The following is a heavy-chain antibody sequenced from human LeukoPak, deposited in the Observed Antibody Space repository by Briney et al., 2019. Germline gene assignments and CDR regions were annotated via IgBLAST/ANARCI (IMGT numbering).Heavy chain of an antibody. Sequence: PSETLSLTCTVSSGSINSYYWSWIRQPAGKGLEWIGRIYTSGSTNYNPSLKSRVTISVDKSKNQFSLKLSSVTAADTAVYYCARERRSYSSGSVDFDYWGQGTLVTVSS. D-gene: IGHD6-19*01. V-gene: IGHV4-4*07. J-gene: IGHJ4*02. CDR1: SGSINSYY. CDR2: IYTSGST. CDR3: ARERRSYSSGSVDFDY.